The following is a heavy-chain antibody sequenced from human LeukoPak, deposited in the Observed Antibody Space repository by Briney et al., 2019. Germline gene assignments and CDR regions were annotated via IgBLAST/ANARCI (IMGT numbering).Heavy chain of an antibody. Sequence: GGSPRLSCAASGFTFSSYVMTWVRQAPGRGLEWVSGVSGSDVSTYYADSVKGRFTISRDNSKNTLYLQMNSLRAEDTAVYYCAKGASSGWLLYWFDPWGQGTLVTVSS. CDR3: AKGASSGWLLYWFDP. D-gene: IGHD6-19*01. CDR2: VSGSDVST. J-gene: IGHJ5*02. V-gene: IGHV3-23*01. CDR1: GFTFSSYV.